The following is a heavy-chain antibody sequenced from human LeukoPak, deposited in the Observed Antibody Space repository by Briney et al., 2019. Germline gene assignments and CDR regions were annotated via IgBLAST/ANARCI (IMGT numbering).Heavy chain of an antibody. V-gene: IGHV4-39*01. Sequence: PSETLSLTCGVSGGSISGTNWWSWVRQPPGKGLEWIGSIYYIGNTYYNPSLKSRVTMSVDTSKNQFSLKLSSVTAADTAVYYCARRAVAGTAFDIWGQGTMVTVSS. D-gene: IGHD6-19*01. CDR3: ARRAVAGTAFDI. CDR2: IYYIGNT. CDR1: GGSISGTNW. J-gene: IGHJ3*02.